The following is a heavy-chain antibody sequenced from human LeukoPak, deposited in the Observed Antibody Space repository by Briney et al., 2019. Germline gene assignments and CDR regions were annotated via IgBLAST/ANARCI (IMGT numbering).Heavy chain of an antibody. CDR2: INSDGSIT. D-gene: IGHD6-6*01. V-gene: IGHV3-74*01. CDR1: GFTFTTYW. CDR3: ARGPNSNWSGLDF. Sequence: GGSLRLSCAASGFTFTTYWMHWVRQAPGKGLVWVSHINSDGSITSYADSVKGRFTISRDNAKNTLYLQVNNLRAEDTAVYYCARGPNSNWSGLDFWGQGTLLTVSS. J-gene: IGHJ4*02.